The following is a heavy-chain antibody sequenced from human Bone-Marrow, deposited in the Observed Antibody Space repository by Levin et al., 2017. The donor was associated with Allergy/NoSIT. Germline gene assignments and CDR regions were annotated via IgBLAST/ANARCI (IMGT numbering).Heavy chain of an antibody. CDR1: GFTFSSYA. CDR3: AKGTGYSSSRQDY. Sequence: GESLKISCAASGFTFSSYAMSWVRQAPGKGLEWVSAISGSGGSTYYADSVKGRFTISRDNSKNTLYLQMNSLRAEDTAVYYCAKGTGYSSSRQDYWGQGTLVTVSS. J-gene: IGHJ4*02. V-gene: IGHV3-23*01. D-gene: IGHD6-13*01. CDR2: ISGSGGST.